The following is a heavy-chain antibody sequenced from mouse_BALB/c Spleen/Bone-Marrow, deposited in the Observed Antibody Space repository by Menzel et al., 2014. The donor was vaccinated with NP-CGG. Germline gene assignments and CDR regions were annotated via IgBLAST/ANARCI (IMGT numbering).Heavy chain of an antibody. CDR1: DYAFSVYW. J-gene: IGHJ2*01. CDR3: ARGGISVDF. Sequence: QVQRQQTGPELGRTWASVKISCKASDYAFSVYWMNWVKQRPGQGLEWIGQIYPGDGDTNYNGKFKGRATLTADKSSNTAYMQLSSLTSEDSAVYFCARGGISVDFLGHATTPTVS. CDR2: IYPGDGDT. V-gene: IGHV1-80*01.